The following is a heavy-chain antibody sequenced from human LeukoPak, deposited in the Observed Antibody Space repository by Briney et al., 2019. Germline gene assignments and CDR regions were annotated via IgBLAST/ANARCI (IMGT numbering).Heavy chain of an antibody. D-gene: IGHD3-10*01. J-gene: IGHJ3*02. CDR2: INHSGST. CDR3: ARDSPFGGGAFDI. Sequence: SETLSLTCAVYGGSFSGYYWSWIRQPPGKGLEWIGEINHSGSTNYNPSLKSRVTISVDTSKNQFSLKLSSVTAADTAVYYCARDSPFGGGAFDIWGQGTMVTVSS. V-gene: IGHV4-34*01. CDR1: GGSFSGYY.